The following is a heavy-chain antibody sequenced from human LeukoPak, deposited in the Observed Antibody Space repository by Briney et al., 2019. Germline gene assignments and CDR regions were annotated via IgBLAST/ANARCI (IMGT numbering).Heavy chain of an antibody. CDR3: AKSSTTCYLCTDN. V-gene: IGHV3-23*01. CDR2: TSGSGGST. J-gene: IGHJ4*02. CDR1: GFTFSSFA. D-gene: IGHD2-2*01. Sequence: GGSLRLSCAASGFTFSSFAMSWVRQAPGKGLDWVSATSGSGGSTYYADSVKGRFTISRDNSKNTLYLQMNSLRADDTAVYYCAKSSTTCYLCTDNWGQGTLVTVSS.